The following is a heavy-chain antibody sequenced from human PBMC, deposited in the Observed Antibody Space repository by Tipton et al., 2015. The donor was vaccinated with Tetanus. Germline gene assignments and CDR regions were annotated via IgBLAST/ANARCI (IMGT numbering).Heavy chain of an antibody. CDR1: GGSINSGGHF. D-gene: IGHD2/OR15-2a*01. J-gene: IGHJ4*02. CDR2: IRDNGNS. CDR3: ARGTFHAFDF. V-gene: IGHV4-31*03. Sequence: TLSLTCTVSGGSINSGGHFWTWIRQRTGKGLEWIGHIRDNGNSYANPSLSGRVTMSVDTRKNQFSLNLTSMSVADRATYYCARGTFHAFDFWGQGVQVTVSS.